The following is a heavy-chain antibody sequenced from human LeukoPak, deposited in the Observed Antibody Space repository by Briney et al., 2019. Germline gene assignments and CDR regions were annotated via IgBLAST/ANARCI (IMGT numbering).Heavy chain of an antibody. J-gene: IGHJ4*02. CDR3: ARAGDYYSTGDC. CDR2: TKNKANSYNT. Sequence: GGSLRLSCAASGFTLSDHYMDWVRQAPGKGLEWVGRTKNKANSYNTEYAASVKGRFTISRDDSKNSLYLQVNSLKTDDTAVYYCARAGDYYSTGDCWGQGTLVTVSS. V-gene: IGHV3-72*01. CDR1: GFTLSDHY. D-gene: IGHD3-22*01.